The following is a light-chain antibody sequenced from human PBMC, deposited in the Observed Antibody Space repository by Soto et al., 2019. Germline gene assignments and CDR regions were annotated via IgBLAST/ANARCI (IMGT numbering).Light chain of an antibody. CDR3: QQRSNWPLT. V-gene: IGKV3-11*01. CDR1: QSVGSS. CDR2: DAF. Sequence: EIVLTQSPATLSSSPGERATLSFRASQSVGSSLAWYQQRPGQAPRLLIYDAFIRATGIPARFSGSESGTDFTLTISSLEPEDFAVYYCQQRSNWPLTFGQGTRLEIK. J-gene: IGKJ5*01.